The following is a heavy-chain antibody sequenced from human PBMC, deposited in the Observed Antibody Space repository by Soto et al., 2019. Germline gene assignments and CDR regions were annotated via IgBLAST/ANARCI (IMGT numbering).Heavy chain of an antibody. V-gene: IGHV2-5*01. CDR1: GFSLSTSEVG. Sequence: QITVKESGPTLVKPTQTLTLSCTFSGFSLSTSEVGVSWIRQPPGKALEWLALFYWNDDNRYSPSLNSRLTLTKDPSKNQVIFTMINIDPADPTTYYCVPTSGWQHTTWGQGTLVTVSS. J-gene: IGHJ5*02. D-gene: IGHD1-1*01. CDR3: VPTSGWQHTT. CDR2: FYWNDDN.